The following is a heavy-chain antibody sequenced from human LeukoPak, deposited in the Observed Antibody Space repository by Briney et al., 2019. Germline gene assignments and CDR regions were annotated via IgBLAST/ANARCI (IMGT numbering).Heavy chain of an antibody. D-gene: IGHD2-15*01. J-gene: IGHJ4*02. Sequence: PGGSLRLSCAASGXTFGSYGVHWVRQAPGKGLEWVAIVSRDGSAQYYGDSVKGRFTSSRDNSENTLYLQMNSLRAEDTALYYCAKESDSYYFDYWGQGSLVTVSS. CDR2: VSRDGSAQ. V-gene: IGHV3-30*18. CDR1: GXTFGSYG. CDR3: AKESDSYYFDY.